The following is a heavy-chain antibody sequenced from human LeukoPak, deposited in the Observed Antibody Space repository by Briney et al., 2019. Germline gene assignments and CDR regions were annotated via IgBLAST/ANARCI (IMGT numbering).Heavy chain of an antibody. J-gene: IGHJ4*02. CDR2: IDHNGNT. CDR3: ARDFGNTYD. D-gene: IGHD3-10*01. Sequence: PSETLSLTCTVSGGSISSYYWSWIRQPPGKGLEWIGEIDHNGNTNYIPSLKTRLTISVDASKNQLSLKLSSVTAADTGVYYCARDFGNTYDWGQGALVTVSS. V-gene: IGHV4-34*01. CDR1: GGSISSYY.